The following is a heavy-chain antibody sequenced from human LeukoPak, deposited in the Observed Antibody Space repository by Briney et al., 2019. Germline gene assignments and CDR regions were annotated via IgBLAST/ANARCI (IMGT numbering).Heavy chain of an antibody. D-gene: IGHD4-17*01. V-gene: IGHV3-30*03. Sequence: GGSLRLSCAASGFTFSNYGIHWVRQPPGKGLEWVAVISYDGSDKYYADSVKGRFTNPRDNSKNTLYLQMNSLKAEDMAVYYWGCGDYYFDYWGQRTLVTVSS. CDR3: GCGDYYFDY. CDR1: GFTFSNYG. J-gene: IGHJ4*02. CDR2: ISYDGSDK.